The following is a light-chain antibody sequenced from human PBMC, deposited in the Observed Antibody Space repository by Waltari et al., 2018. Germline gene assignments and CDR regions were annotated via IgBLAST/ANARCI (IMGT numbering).Light chain of an antibody. J-gene: IGKJ1*01. CDR1: QSLLKSSYNKND. CDR2: WAS. V-gene: IGKV4-1*01. CDR3: HQYYSTLWT. Sequence: DIVMTQSPDSLAVSLGERATINCKSSQSLLKSSYNKNDLAWYQQKPGQPPKLLIYWASIRESDVPDRCSGSGSGTDFTLTISSLQAEDVAVYYCHQYYSTLWTFGQGTKVEIK.